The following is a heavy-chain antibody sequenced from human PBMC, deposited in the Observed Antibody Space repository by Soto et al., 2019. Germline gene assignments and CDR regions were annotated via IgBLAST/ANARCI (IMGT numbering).Heavy chain of an antibody. V-gene: IGHV4-59*08. CDR2: IYYTGTT. D-gene: IGHD4-17*01. J-gene: IGHJ4*02. CDR3: ARYYGGKDFDY. Sequence: SETLSLTCTVSGGSISSYYCSWIRQSPGKGLEWIGYIYYTGTTKYNPSLKSRVTISVDSSKSQFSLKLDSVTAADTAVYYCARYYGGKDFDYWGQGTLVTVSS. CDR1: GGSISSYY.